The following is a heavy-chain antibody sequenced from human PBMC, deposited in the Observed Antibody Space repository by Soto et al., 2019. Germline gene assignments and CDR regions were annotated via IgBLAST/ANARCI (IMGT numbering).Heavy chain of an antibody. CDR3: ARDTYSEYDFGL. CDR2: IPSRGRP. J-gene: IGHJ5*02. CDR1: GASVAGGSYY. Sequence: SETLSLTCSVSGASVAGGSYYWSWVRQPPGKGLEWIGYIPSRGRPFYNPSLTSRGTISADTSKNQLSLQLTSVTAADTAMYYCARDTYSEYDFGLWGQGTLVTVSS. V-gene: IGHV4-30-4*01. D-gene: IGHD5-12*01.